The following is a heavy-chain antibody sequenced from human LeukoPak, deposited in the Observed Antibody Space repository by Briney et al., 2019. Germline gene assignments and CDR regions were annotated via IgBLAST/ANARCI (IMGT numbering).Heavy chain of an antibody. J-gene: IGHJ5*02. CDR1: GFTFSSYW. CDR2: IKQDGSEK. CDR3: ARNLGEADWFDP. Sequence: GGSLRLSCAASGFTFSSYWMSWVRQAPRKGLEWVANIKQDGSEKHYVDSVKGRFSISRDNAKNSLYLQMNSLRAEDTAVYYCARNLGEADWFDPWGQGTLVTVSS. D-gene: IGHD3-16*01. V-gene: IGHV3-7*01.